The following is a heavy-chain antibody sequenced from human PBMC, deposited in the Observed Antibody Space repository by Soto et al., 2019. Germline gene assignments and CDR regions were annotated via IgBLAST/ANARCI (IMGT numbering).Heavy chain of an antibody. J-gene: IGHJ4*02. D-gene: IGHD2-21*02. CDR1: GFAFDNG. Sequence: GGSLRLSCAASGFAFDNGMTWVRQAPGKGLEWISTVDYSGNSQRYADSVKGRFTISRDKSRDTIALQMSNLRAEDTALYYCVSWVTAHFDNWGQGTLVTVSS. CDR2: VDYSGNSQ. CDR3: VSWVTAHFDN. V-gene: IGHV3-23*05.